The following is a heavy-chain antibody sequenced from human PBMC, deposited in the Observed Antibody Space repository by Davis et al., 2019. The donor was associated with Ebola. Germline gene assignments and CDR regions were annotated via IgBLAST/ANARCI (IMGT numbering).Heavy chain of an antibody. CDR2: IYHSGST. CDR3: ARGGTTVTTSWFDP. J-gene: IGHJ5*02. CDR1: GGSISSGGYS. Sequence: SETLSLTCAVSGGSISSGGYSWSWIRQPPGKGLEWIGYIYHSGSTYYNPSLKSRVTISVDRSKNQFSLKLSSVTAADTAVYYCARGGTTVTTSWFDPWGQGTLVTVSS. V-gene: IGHV4-30-2*01. D-gene: IGHD4-11*01.